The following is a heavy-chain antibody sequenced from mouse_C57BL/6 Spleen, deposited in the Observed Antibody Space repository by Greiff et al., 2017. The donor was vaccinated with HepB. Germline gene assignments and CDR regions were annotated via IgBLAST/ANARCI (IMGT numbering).Heavy chain of an antibody. V-gene: IGHV1-64*01. D-gene: IGHD2-1*01. CDR3: ATTYGNFEGVYYYAMDY. Sequence: VQLQQPGAELVKPGASVKLSCKASGYTFTSYWMHWVKQRPGQGLEWIGMIHPNSGSTNYNEKFKSKATLTVDKSSSTAYMQLSSLTSEDSAVYYCATTYGNFEGVYYYAMDYWGQGTSVTVSS. CDR1: GYTFTSYW. CDR2: IHPNSGST. J-gene: IGHJ4*01.